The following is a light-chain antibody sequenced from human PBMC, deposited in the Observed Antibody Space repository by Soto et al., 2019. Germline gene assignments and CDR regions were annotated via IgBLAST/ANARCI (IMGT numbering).Light chain of an antibody. J-gene: IGLJ2*01. CDR1: SGDVGGYNY. CDR3: NSFTSSSTFV. Sequence: QSVLTQPASVSGSPGQSITISCTGTSGDVGGYNYVSWYQHHPGKAPKLIIYEVSDRPSGVSNRFSGSRSGNTVSLTISGLQADDEADYYSNSFTSSSTFVFGGWTKVTVL. CDR2: EVS. V-gene: IGLV2-14*01.